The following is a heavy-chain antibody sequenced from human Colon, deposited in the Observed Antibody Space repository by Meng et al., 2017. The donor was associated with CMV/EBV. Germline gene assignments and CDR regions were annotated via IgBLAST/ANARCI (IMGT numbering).Heavy chain of an antibody. CDR1: GYTFSDYH. V-gene: IGHV1-2*02. CDR3: ARDPSGSRVPFDY. Sequence: QVQLVQAGAEVKKPGAPVKASCKTSGYTFSDYHIHWVRQAPGQGLEWMGWINSNSGATDYAQKFQGRFTMTRDTSITTVYMELSSLRSDDTAVYYCARDPSGSRVPFDYWGQGSLVTVSS. D-gene: IGHD1-26*01. J-gene: IGHJ4*02. CDR2: INSNSGAT.